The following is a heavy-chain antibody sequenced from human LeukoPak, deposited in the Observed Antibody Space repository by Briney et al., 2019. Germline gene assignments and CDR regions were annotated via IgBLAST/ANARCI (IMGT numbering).Heavy chain of an antibody. Sequence: GGSLRLSCAASGFTFGDYSMSWFRQAPGKGLEWVGFIRNKAYGGTAEYAASVKGRFTISRDDSESIAYLQMDSLKTEDTAVYYCSREVRYFDWFQADYWGQGTLVTVSS. CDR2: IRNKAYGGTA. CDR1: GFTFGDYS. V-gene: IGHV3-49*03. J-gene: IGHJ4*02. CDR3: SREVRYFDWFQADY. D-gene: IGHD3-9*01.